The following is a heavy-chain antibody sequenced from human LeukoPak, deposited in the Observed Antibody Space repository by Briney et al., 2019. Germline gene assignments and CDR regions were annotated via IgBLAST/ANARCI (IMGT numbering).Heavy chain of an antibody. CDR1: GGSVSDYY. CDR3: ASRKLGNDY. V-gene: IGHV4-59*02. CDR2: IYYTGT. D-gene: IGHD7-27*01. Sequence: PSETLSLTCTVSGGSVSDYYWSWLRQSPGKGLEWIGYIYYTGTSYNPSLQSRVTISADTSKNQFSLNLSSVTAADTAVYYCASRKLGNDYWGQGTLVTVSS. J-gene: IGHJ4*02.